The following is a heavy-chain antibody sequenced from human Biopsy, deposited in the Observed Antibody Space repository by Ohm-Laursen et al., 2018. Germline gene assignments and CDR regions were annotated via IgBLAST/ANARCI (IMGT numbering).Heavy chain of an antibody. D-gene: IGHD2-15*01. V-gene: IGHV1-69*04. J-gene: IGHJ6*02. CDR1: GGTFTRYA. CDR2: IISVHDIA. CDR3: ARTLVDCTSGTFYDVGDGMDV. Sequence: SSVKVSCKASGGTFTRYAMHWVRQAPGQGLEWMGRIISVHDIANYAQKFQGRVTITADKSTSTAYMELRNLRSEDTAVYYCARTLVDCTSGTFYDVGDGMDVWGQGTTVIVSS.